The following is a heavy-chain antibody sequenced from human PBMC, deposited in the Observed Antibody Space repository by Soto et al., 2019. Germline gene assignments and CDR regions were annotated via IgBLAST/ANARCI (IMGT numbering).Heavy chain of an antibody. CDR1: GGSISSGGYS. J-gene: IGHJ4*02. Sequence: TLSLTCAVSGGSISSGGYSGSWIRQPPGKGLEWIGYIYHSGSTYYNPSLKSRVTISVDRSKNQFSLKLSSVTAADTAVYYCARVNYDSSGYQLDYWGQGTLVTVSS. D-gene: IGHD3-22*01. V-gene: IGHV4-30-2*01. CDR2: IYHSGST. CDR3: ARVNYDSSGYQLDY.